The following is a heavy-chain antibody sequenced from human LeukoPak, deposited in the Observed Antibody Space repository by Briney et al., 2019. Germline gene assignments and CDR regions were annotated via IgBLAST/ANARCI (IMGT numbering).Heavy chain of an antibody. Sequence: GGSLRLPCAASGFTFSSYSMNWVRQAPGKGLEWVSSISSSSSYIYYADSVKGRFTISRDNAKNSLYLQMNSLRAEDTAVYYCARHAGLRFLEWLLPTDYWGQGTLVTVSS. CDR2: ISSSSSYI. V-gene: IGHV3-21*01. D-gene: IGHD3-3*01. J-gene: IGHJ4*02. CDR3: ARHAGLRFLEWLLPTDY. CDR1: GFTFSSYS.